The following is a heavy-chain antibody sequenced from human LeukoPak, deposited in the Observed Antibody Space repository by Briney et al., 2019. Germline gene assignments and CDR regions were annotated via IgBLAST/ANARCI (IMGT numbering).Heavy chain of an antibody. V-gene: IGHV4-61*02. J-gene: IGHJ4*02. CDR3: ARDKYYYDTSGSNPVFDY. CDR1: GGFISSGSYY. CDR2: IFTSGST. D-gene: IGHD3-22*01. Sequence: SQTLSLTCTVSGGFISSGSYYWSWIRQPAGKGLEWIGRIFTSGSTNYNPSLKSRVTISVDTSKNQFSLKLTSVTAADTAVYYCARDKYYYDTSGSNPVFDYWSQGTLVTVSS.